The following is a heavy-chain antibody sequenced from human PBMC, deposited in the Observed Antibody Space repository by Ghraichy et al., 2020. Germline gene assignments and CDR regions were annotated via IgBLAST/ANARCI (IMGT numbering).Heavy chain of an antibody. D-gene: IGHD5-24*01. CDR2: IYSGGST. J-gene: IGHJ4*02. V-gene: IGHV3-53*01. Sequence: GGSLRLSCAASGFTVSSNYMSWVRQAPGKGLEWVSVIYSGGSTYYADSVKGRFTISRDNSKNTLYLQMNSLRAEDTAVYYCARDRRRWLQFSGFDYWGQGTLVTVSS. CDR1: GFTVSSNY. CDR3: ARDRRRWLQFSGFDY.